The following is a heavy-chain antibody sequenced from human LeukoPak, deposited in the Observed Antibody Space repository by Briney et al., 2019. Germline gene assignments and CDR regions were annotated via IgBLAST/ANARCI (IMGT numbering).Heavy chain of an antibody. D-gene: IGHD2-8*01. CDR2: IKSKTDGGTT. V-gene: IGHV3-15*07. J-gene: IGHJ6*02. Sequence: GGSLRLSCAASGFTFSNAWMNWVRQAPGKGLEWVGRIKSKTDGGTTDYAAPVKGRFTISGDDSKNTLYLQMNSLKTEDTAVYYCTLQYCTNGVCYRRSLMHDYYYYGMDVWGQGTTVTVSS. CDR3: TLQYCTNGVCYRRSLMHDYYYYGMDV. CDR1: GFTFSNAW.